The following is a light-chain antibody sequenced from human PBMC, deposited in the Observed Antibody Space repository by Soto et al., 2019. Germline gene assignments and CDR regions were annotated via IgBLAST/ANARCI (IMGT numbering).Light chain of an antibody. CDR2: GNI. V-gene: IGLV1-40*01. CDR3: QSYDSSLSGSV. Sequence: QSVLTQPPSVSGAPGQRVTISCTGSSSNIGAGYDVHWYQQLPGTAPKVLIYGNINRASGVPHRFSGSKSGTLASLAITGLQAEDEADYYCQSYDSSLSGSVFGGGTKLTVL. J-gene: IGLJ3*02. CDR1: SSNIGAGYD.